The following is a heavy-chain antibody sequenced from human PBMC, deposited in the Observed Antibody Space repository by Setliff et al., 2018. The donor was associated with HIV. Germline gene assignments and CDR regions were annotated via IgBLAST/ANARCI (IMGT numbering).Heavy chain of an antibody. V-gene: IGHV7-4-1*02. CDR2: ISTKTGNP. D-gene: IGHD4-17*01. J-gene: IGHJ5*02. Sequence: ASVKVSCKASGYTFTTYSMNWVRQAPGQGLEWMGWISTKTGNPTYAQGFAGRFVFSLDTSVSTAYLQINSLKAEDTAVYYCARALYGDYGGDINWLDPWGQGTLVTVSS. CDR3: ARALYGDYGGDINWLDP. CDR1: GYTFTTYS.